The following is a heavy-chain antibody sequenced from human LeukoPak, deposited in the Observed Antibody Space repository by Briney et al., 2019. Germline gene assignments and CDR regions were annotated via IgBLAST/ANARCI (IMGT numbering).Heavy chain of an antibody. V-gene: IGHV1-69*04. CDR1: GGTFSSYA. CDR3: ARDYGGNASPWYFDL. D-gene: IGHD4-23*01. Sequence: GASVKVSCKASGGTFSSYAISWVRQAPGQGLAWMGRIIHIFGIANYAQKFQDRVTITADKSTSTAYMELSSLRSGDTAVYYCARDYGGNASPWYFDLWGRGTLVTVSS. CDR2: IIHIFGIA. J-gene: IGHJ2*01.